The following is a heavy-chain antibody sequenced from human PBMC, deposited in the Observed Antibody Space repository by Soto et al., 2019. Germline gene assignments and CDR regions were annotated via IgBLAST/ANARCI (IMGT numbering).Heavy chain of an antibody. CDR1: GGSFSGNNF. CDR2: IYYTGST. V-gene: IGHV4-30-4*01. D-gene: IGHD6-19*01. Sequence: SETLSLTCAVYGGSFSGNNFWSWIRQPPGKGLEWMGYIYYTGSTYYNPSLNRRITMSVDMSKNQFSLRLTSVTAADTALYFCARAEFNSVWFPFDSWGQGAPVTVSS. CDR3: ARAEFNSVWFPFDS. J-gene: IGHJ4*02.